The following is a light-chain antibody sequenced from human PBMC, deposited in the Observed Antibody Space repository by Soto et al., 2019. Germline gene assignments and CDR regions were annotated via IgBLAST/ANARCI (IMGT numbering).Light chain of an antibody. V-gene: IGLV2-23*02. J-gene: IGLJ1*01. CDR2: EVS. Sequence: QSALTQPASVSGSPGQSITISCTGTSSDVGSYNLVSWYQQHPGKAPKLMIYEVSKRPSGVSNRFSGSKSGNTASLTISGLQAEDEADYYCCSYAGSSTFYVFGPGTKVTVL. CDR3: CSYAGSSTFYV. CDR1: SSDVGSYNL.